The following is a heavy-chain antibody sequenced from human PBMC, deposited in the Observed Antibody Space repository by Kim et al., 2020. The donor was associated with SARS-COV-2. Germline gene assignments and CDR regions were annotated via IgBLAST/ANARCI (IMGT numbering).Heavy chain of an antibody. CDR1: GDSVSSNSAA. J-gene: IGHJ6*02. D-gene: IGHD4-17*01. Sequence: SQTLSLTCAISGDSVSSNSAAWNWIRQSPSRGLEWLGRTYYRSKWYNDYAVSVKSRITINPDTSKNQFSLQLNSVTPEDTAVYYCARVGYTGGKVTVTGNYYYYGMDVWGQGTTVTVSS. V-gene: IGHV6-1*01. CDR2: TYYRSKWYN. CDR3: ARVGYTGGKVTVTGNYYYYGMDV.